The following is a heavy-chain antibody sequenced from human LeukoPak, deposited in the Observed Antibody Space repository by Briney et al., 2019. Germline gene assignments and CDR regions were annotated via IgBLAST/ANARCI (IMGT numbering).Heavy chain of an antibody. Sequence: GPSVKVSCKASGYTFTGYYMHWVRQVPEQALEWMEWINPNSRGTNYAQKFQGRVTMTRDTSISTAYMELSRLRSDDTAVYYCARAPRIAVAGNFDYWGQGTLVSVSS. CDR1: GYTFTGYY. CDR3: ARAPRIAVAGNFDY. J-gene: IGHJ4*02. V-gene: IGHV1-2*02. CDR2: INPNSRGT. D-gene: IGHD6-19*01.